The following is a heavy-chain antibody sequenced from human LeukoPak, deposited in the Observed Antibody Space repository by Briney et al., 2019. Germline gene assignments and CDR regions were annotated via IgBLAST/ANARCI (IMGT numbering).Heavy chain of an antibody. CDR3: AKGLTTVTPYYYYYGMDV. Sequence: FXXXXYAXSWVRQAPGKGLEWVSAISGSGGSTYYADSVKGRFTISRDNSKNTLYLQMNSLRAEDTAVYYCAKGLTTVTPYYYYYGMDVWGQGTTVTVFS. CDR1: FXXXXYA. J-gene: IGHJ6*02. D-gene: IGHD4-17*01. CDR2: ISGSGGST. V-gene: IGHV3-23*01.